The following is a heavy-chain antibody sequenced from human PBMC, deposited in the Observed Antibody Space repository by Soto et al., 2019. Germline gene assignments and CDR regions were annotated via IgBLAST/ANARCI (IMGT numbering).Heavy chain of an antibody. J-gene: IGHJ3*02. CDR3: ARFYDSRRAAFDI. D-gene: IGHD3-22*01. Sequence: PGGSLRLSXAASGFTFSDYYMSWIRQAPGKGLEWVSYISSSGSTIYYADSVKGRFTISRDNAKNSLYLQMNSLRAEDTAVYYCARFYDSRRAAFDIWGQGTMVTVSS. CDR2: ISSSGSTI. CDR1: GFTFSDYY. V-gene: IGHV3-11*01.